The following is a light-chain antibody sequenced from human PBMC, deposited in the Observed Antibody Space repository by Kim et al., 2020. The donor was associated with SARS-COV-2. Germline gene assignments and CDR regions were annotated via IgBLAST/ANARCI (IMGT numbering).Light chain of an antibody. CDR2: TAS. Sequence: DIQMTQSPSSLSASVGDRVTITCRASQGISSYLNWYQQKPGKAPKLLIYTASSLESGVPSRFTGSGSETDFTLTISSLQPEDFATYYCQQYYSDPWTFGQGTKVDIK. CDR1: QGISSY. J-gene: IGKJ1*01. CDR3: QQYYSDPWT. V-gene: IGKV1-39*01.